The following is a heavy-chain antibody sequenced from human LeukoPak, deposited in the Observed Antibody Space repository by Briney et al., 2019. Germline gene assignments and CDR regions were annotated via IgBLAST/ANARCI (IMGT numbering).Heavy chain of an antibody. Sequence: PSETLSLTCTVSGASISSGLYYWNWIRQSPGKGLKWIGRIQTSPSRSANYNPSLKSRVTISVDTSKNHFSLKLTSVTAADTAVYYCTRDSRGYYYGGFDPWGQGTLVTVSS. CDR2: IQTSPSRSA. CDR1: GASISSGLYY. J-gene: IGHJ5*02. V-gene: IGHV4-61*02. CDR3: TRDSRGYYYGGFDP. D-gene: IGHD3-22*01.